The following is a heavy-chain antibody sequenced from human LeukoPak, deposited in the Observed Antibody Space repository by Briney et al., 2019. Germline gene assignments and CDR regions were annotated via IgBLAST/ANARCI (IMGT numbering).Heavy chain of an antibody. CDR2: IRYDGSNK. Sequence: GGSLRLSWAACGFTFSSYGMHWVRQAPGKGLEWVAFIRYDGSNKYYADSVKGRFTISRDNSKNTLYLQMNSLRAEGTAVYYCAKEPQQLGVYWGQGTLVTVSS. J-gene: IGHJ4*02. CDR1: GFTFSSYG. V-gene: IGHV3-30*02. D-gene: IGHD6-13*01. CDR3: AKEPQQLGVY.